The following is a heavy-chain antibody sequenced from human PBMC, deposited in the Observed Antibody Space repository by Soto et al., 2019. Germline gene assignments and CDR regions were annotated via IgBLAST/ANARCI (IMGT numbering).Heavy chain of an antibody. V-gene: IGHV3-30*18. CDR1: GFTFSSYG. D-gene: IGHD1-26*01. CDR3: AKVNGIVGAISYQFDY. Sequence: GGSLRLSCAASGFTFSSYGMHWVRQAPGKGLEWVAVISYDGSNKYYADSVKGRFTISRDNSKNTLYLQMNSLRAEDTAVYYCAKVNGIVGAISYQFDYWGQGTLVTVSS. J-gene: IGHJ4*02. CDR2: ISYDGSNK.